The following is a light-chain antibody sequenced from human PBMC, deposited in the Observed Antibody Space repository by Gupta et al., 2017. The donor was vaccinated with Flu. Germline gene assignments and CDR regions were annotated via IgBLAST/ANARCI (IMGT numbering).Light chain of an antibody. J-gene: IGLJ3*02. Sequence: QSALTQPASVSGSPGQSITISCTGTSSDVGDYNRVSWYQQHPGKAPKLIIYEVTNRPSGVSNRFSGSKSGNTASLTISGLQVDDEADYYCSSYTRSTASIIAWVFGGGTKVTVL. V-gene: IGLV2-14*03. CDR1: SSDVGDYNR. CDR3: SSYTRSTASIIAWV. CDR2: EVT.